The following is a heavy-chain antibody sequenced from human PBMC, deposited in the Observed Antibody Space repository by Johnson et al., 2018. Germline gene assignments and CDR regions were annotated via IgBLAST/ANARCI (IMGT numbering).Heavy chain of an antibody. D-gene: IGHD3-9*01. Sequence: VQLVESGGGLVQXGRSLRLSCAASGFTFDDYAMHWVRQAPGKGLEWVAGFSWDSDDIPYAESVTGRFTISRDNGSNSLYVRMNSLRAEDTALYYCAKDPTWITTFVHLITATDDAFDIWGQGTMVTVSS. J-gene: IGHJ3*02. CDR2: FSWDSDDI. V-gene: IGHV3-9*01. CDR3: AKDPTWITTFVHLITATDDAFDI. CDR1: GFTFDDYA.